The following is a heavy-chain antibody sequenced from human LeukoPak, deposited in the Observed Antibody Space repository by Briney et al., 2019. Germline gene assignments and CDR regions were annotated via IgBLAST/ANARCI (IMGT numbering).Heavy chain of an antibody. D-gene: IGHD6-13*01. CDR3: AKDRYSGLNTIDY. J-gene: IGHJ4*02. CDR2: ISYDGSYK. CDR1: EFTFSTYG. Sequence: GRSLRLSCAAFEFTFSTYGMHWVRQAPGKGLEWVAVISYDGSYKFYADSVKGRFTISRDNSKSTLYLQMNGLRAEDTAVYYCAKDRYSGLNTIDYWGQGTLVTVSS. V-gene: IGHV3-30*18.